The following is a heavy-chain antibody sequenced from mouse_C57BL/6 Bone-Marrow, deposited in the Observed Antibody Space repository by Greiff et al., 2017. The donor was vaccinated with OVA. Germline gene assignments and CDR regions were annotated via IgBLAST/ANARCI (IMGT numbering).Heavy chain of an antibody. CDR1: GFNIKDDY. Sequence: VQLQQSGAALVRPGASVKLSCTASGFNIKDDYMHWVKQRPEQGLEWIGWIDPENGDTEYASKFQGKATITADTSSNTADLQLSSLTSEDTAVYYCTSYGNLDYWGQGTTLTVSS. CDR3: TSYGNLDY. D-gene: IGHD2-1*01. CDR2: IDPENGDT. J-gene: IGHJ2*01. V-gene: IGHV14-4*01.